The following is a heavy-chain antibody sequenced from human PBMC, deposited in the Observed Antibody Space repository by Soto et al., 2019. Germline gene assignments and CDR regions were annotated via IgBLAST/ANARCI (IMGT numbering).Heavy chain of an antibody. Sequence: ASVKVSCKASGYTFTHFYITWVRQAPGQGLEWMGAISPHNFNTNYAQKFRGRVTLTTEKSTNTVYMDLRRLTPDDTAVYYCARDEGGYDILTGYYKAHHFDYWGQGVPVTVSS. CDR1: GYTFTHFY. CDR3: ARDEGGYDILTGYYKAHHFDY. V-gene: IGHV1-18*01. CDR2: ISPHNFNT. J-gene: IGHJ4*02. D-gene: IGHD3-9*01.